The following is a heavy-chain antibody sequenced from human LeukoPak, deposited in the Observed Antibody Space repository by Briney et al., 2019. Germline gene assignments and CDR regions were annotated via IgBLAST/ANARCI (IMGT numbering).Heavy chain of an antibody. D-gene: IGHD6-13*01. Sequence: PSETLSLTCAVYGGSFSGYYWSWIRQPPGKGLEWIGEINHSGSTNYNPSLKSRVTISVDTSKNQFSPKLSSVTAADTAVYYCARAGDSSSWYTIDYWGQGTLVTVSS. CDR2: INHSGST. J-gene: IGHJ4*02. CDR3: ARAGDSSSWYTIDY. CDR1: GGSFSGYY. V-gene: IGHV4-34*01.